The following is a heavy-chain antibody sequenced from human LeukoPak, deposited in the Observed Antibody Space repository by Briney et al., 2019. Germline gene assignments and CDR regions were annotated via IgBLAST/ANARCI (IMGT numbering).Heavy chain of an antibody. V-gene: IGHV3-21*01. Sequence: GGSLRLSCAASGFPFNTYNMNWVRQAPGKGLEWVSSITSSSTYIYYADSVKGRFTISRDNAKNSLYLQMNSLRAEDTAVYYCATRSGYYLNWGQGTLVTVSS. CDR3: ATRSGYYLN. CDR2: ITSSSTYI. D-gene: IGHD3-22*01. CDR1: GFPFNTYN. J-gene: IGHJ4*02.